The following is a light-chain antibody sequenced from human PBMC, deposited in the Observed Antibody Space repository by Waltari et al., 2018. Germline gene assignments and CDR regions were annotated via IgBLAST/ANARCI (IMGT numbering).Light chain of an antibody. CDR1: SSDVGNYKR. V-gene: IGLV2-23*02. Sequence: QSALTPPASVSGSPGQSITISCTGTSSDVGNYKRVSWYQQAPGKAPKLMIYAVSKAPSGVAGRFSGSKSGDMATLTSSGHQPEDEAEYFCSSYAGSSKGVFGGGTKVTVL. CDR3: SSYAGSSKGV. CDR2: AVS. J-gene: IGLJ2*01.